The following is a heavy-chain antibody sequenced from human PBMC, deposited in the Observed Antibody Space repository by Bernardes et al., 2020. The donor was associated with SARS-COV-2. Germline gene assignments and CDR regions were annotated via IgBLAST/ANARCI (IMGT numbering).Heavy chain of an antibody. Sequence: GSLRLSCAASGFTFEDYTMHWVRQVPGKGLEWVSLVSWDGSTTNYADSVKGRFIISRDSSRNTVHLQMDSLRKEDTALYYCATERQSLTVFGVGHDAFDFLGQGTMVTVSS. D-gene: IGHD3-3*01. CDR2: VSWDGSTT. J-gene: IGHJ3*01. V-gene: IGHV3-43*01. CDR1: GFTFEDYT. CDR3: ATERQSLTVFGVGHDAFDF.